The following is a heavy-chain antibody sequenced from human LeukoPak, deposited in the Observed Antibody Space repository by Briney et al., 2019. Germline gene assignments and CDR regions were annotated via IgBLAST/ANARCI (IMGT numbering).Heavy chain of an antibody. J-gene: IGHJ5*02. Sequence: GASVKVSCKASGGTFSSYAISWVRQAPGQGLEWMGRIIPILGIANYTQKFQGRVTITADKSTSTAYMELSSLRSEDTAVYYCALETEILLWFGELLSFRTWGQGTLVTVSS. D-gene: IGHD3-10*01. V-gene: IGHV1-69*04. CDR2: IIPILGIA. CDR1: GGTFSSYA. CDR3: ALETEILLWFGELLSFRT.